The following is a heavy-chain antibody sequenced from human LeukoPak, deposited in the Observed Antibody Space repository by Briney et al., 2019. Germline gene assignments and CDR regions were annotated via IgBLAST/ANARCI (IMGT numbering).Heavy chain of an antibody. J-gene: IGHJ3*02. D-gene: IGHD2-21*02. V-gene: IGHV4-34*01. Sequence: PSETLSLTCAVYGGSFSGYYWSWIRQPPGKGLEWIGTIYYRGSTYYNPSLKSRVTISVDTSKKQFSLKLSSVTAADTAVYYCARHEAAYCGGDCYLRAFDIWGQGTMVTVSS. CDR1: GGSFSGYY. CDR3: ARHEAAYCGGDCYLRAFDI. CDR2: IYYRGST.